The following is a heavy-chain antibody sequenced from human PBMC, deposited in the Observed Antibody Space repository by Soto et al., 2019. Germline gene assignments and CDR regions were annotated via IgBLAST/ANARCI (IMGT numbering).Heavy chain of an antibody. D-gene: IGHD3-10*02. V-gene: IGHV3-23*01. CDR2: ITGGATGT. Sequence: GGSLRVSSVAAGFSFTTNTKTWVRNAPGKGLEWVSTITGGATGTYYADSVKGRFTISRDDSESAVYLQMNSLRAEDAVVYYSSKAAVATFAPYFDFWGQGMLVTVSS. CDR1: GFSFTTNT. J-gene: IGHJ4*02. CDR3: SKAAVATFAPYFDF.